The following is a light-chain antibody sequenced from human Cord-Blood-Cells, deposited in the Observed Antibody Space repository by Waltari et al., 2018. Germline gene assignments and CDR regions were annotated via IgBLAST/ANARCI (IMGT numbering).Light chain of an antibody. V-gene: IGKV3-11*01. CDR2: DAS. Sequence: EIVLTQSPATLSLSPGERATLPCRASQSVSSYLACNQQKPGQAPRLLIYDASNRATGIPARFSGSGSGTDFTLTISSLEPEDFAVYYCQQRSNWPLTFGGGTKVEIK. CDR3: QQRSNWPLT. J-gene: IGKJ4*01. CDR1: QSVSSY.